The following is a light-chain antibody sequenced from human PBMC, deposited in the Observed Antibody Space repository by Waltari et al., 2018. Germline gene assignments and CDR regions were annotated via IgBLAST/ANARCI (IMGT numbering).Light chain of an antibody. Sequence: DIQMTQSPSTLSASVGDSVTITCRASQHISNSLAWYQQRPGKAPKLLVYRASTLESGVPSRFSAGGSGTEFSLTISGLQPDDFATYFCQHYDTYSWTFGQGTKVDIK. J-gene: IGKJ1*01. CDR1: QHISNS. CDR3: QHYDTYSWT. CDR2: RAS. V-gene: IGKV1-5*03.